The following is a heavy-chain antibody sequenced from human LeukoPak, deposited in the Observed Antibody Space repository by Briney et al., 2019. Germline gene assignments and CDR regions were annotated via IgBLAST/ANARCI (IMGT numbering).Heavy chain of an antibody. J-gene: IGHJ4*02. CDR1: GFTFSSYG. D-gene: IGHD2-2*01. Sequence: PGGSLRLSCAASGFTFSSYGMHWVRQAPGKGLEWVAFIRYDGSNKYYADSVKGRFTISRDNAKNSLYLQMNSLRAEDTALYYCARDLANTRGCSSTSCSPHWGQGTLVTVSS. CDR3: ARDLANTRGCSSTSCSPH. CDR2: IRYDGSNK. V-gene: IGHV3-30*02.